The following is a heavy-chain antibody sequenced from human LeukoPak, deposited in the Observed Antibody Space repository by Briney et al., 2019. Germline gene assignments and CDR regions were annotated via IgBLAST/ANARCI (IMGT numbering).Heavy chain of an antibody. J-gene: IGHJ5*02. V-gene: IGHV3-48*03. CDR3: ARDYNWNDGWWFDP. CDR1: GFTFSSYE. CDR2: ISSSGSTI. Sequence: GGSLGLSCAASGFTFSSYEMNWVRQAPGKGLEWVSYISSSGSTIYYADSVKGRFTISRDNAKNSLYLQMNSLRAEDTAVYYCARDYNWNDGWWFDPWGQGTLVTASS. D-gene: IGHD1-1*01.